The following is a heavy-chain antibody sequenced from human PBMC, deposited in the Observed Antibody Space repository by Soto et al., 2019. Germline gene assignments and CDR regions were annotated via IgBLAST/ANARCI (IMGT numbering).Heavy chain of an antibody. J-gene: IGHJ6*02. V-gene: IGHV1-2*02. CDR3: ATDGSGSSESYYYGMDV. Sequence: ASVKVSCKASGYTFTGNYMHCVRQAPGQGLEWMGWINPNSGDTNYAQKFQGRVTMTRDTSISTAYMELSRLRSEDTAVYYCATDGSGSSESYYYGMDVWGQGTTVTVSS. CDR2: INPNSGDT. CDR1: GYTFTGNY. D-gene: IGHD2-15*01.